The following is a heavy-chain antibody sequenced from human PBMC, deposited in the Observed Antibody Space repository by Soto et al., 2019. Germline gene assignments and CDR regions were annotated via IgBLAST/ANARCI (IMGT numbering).Heavy chain of an antibody. D-gene: IGHD3-10*01. CDR3: ARVKVAPNYYGSGSYYQLRYYYYGMDV. V-gene: IGHV3-53*01. J-gene: IGHJ6*04. CDR2: IYSGGST. Sequence: GGSLRLSCAASGFTVSSNYMSWVRQAPGKGLEWVSVIYSGGSTYYADSVKGRFTISRDNSKNTLYLQMNSLRAEDTAVYYCARVKVAPNYYGSGSYYQLRYYYYGMDVWGEGTTVTVSS. CDR1: GFTVSSNY.